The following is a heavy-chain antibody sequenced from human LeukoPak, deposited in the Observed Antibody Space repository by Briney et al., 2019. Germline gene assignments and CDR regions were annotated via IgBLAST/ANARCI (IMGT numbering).Heavy chain of an antibody. V-gene: IGHV3-66*01. CDR2: IYSGGTT. J-gene: IGHJ4*02. CDR3: ARKSDSLLVREGDC. Sequence: GGSLSLSCAASGFTVNRNYMIWVRQAPGKGLEYVSVIYSGGTTWYADSVKGRFTISRDTNTLYLQMNSLRAEDTAVYYCARKSDSLLVREGDCWGQGTLVTVSS. CDR1: GFTVNRNY. D-gene: IGHD3-10*01.